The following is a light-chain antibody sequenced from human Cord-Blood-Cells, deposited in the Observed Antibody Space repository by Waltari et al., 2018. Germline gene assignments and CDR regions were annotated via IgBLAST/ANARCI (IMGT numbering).Light chain of an antibody. Sequence: DIQMTQSPSSLSASVGDRVTITCQASQDISNYLNWYQQKPGKAPKLLIYDASNLETGVPSRFSGSGSGTDFTFTISSLQPEDIATYYCQQYDNLRLFTFGPGTKVDNK. CDR1: QDISNY. CDR2: DAS. CDR3: QQYDNLRLFT. V-gene: IGKV1-33*01. J-gene: IGKJ3*01.